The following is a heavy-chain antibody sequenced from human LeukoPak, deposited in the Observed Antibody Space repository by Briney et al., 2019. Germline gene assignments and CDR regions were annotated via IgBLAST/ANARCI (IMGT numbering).Heavy chain of an antibody. D-gene: IGHD4-17*01. CDR3: ARDLTGGMTTVTTILGY. J-gene: IGHJ4*02. CDR2: INWNGGST. Sequence: GGSLRLSRAASGFTFDDYGMSWVRQAPGKGLEWVSGINWNGGSTGYADSVKGRFTISRDNAKNSLYLQMNSLRAEDTALYYCARDLTGGMTTVTTILGYWGQGTLVTVSS. CDR1: GFTFDDYG. V-gene: IGHV3-20*04.